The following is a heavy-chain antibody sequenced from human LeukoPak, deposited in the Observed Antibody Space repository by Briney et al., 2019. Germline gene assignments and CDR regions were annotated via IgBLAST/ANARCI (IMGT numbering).Heavy chain of an antibody. D-gene: IGHD2-21*02. V-gene: IGHV1-24*01. CDR2: FDPEDGET. Sequence: ASVKVSCKVSGYTLTELSMHWVRQAPGKGLEWMGGFDPEDGETIYAQKFHGRVTMTEDTSTDTAYMELSSLRSEDTAVYYCATLPLAYCGGDCYSGYWGQGTLVTVSS. CDR1: GYTLTELS. J-gene: IGHJ4*02. CDR3: ATLPLAYCGGDCYSGY.